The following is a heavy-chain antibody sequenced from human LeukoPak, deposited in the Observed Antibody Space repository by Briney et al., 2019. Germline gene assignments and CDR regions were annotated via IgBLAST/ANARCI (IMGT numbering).Heavy chain of an antibody. CDR1: GGSFSGYY. Sequence: SETLSLTCAVYGGSFSGYYWSWIRQPPGKGLEWIGEINHSGSTNYNPSLKGRVTISVDTSKNQFSLKLSSVTAADTAVYYCARAYWRYNWFDPWGQGTLVTVSS. D-gene: IGHD2-8*02. CDR2: INHSGST. CDR3: ARAYWRYNWFDP. V-gene: IGHV4-34*01. J-gene: IGHJ5*02.